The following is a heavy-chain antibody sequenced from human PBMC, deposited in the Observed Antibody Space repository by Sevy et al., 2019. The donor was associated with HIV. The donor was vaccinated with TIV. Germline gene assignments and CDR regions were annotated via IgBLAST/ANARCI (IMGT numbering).Heavy chain of an antibody. CDR3: ARDPSYYDSSGYYNGYLDY. CDR1: GFTFSSYW. D-gene: IGHD3-22*01. CDR2: IKQDGSEK. J-gene: IGHJ4*02. Sequence: GGSLRLSCAASGFTFSSYWMSWVRQAPGKGLEWVANIKQDGSEKYYVDSVKGRFTISRDNAKNSLYLQMNSLGAEDTAVYYCARDPSYYDSSGYYNGYLDYWGQGTLVTVSS. V-gene: IGHV3-7*01.